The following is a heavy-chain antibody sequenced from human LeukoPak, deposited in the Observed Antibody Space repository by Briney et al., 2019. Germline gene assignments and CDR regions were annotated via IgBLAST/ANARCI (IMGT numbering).Heavy chain of an antibody. J-gene: IGHJ6*02. V-gene: IGHV5-51*01. Sequence: GESLKISCKGSGYSFTSYWIGWVRQMPGKGLERMGIIYPGDSDTRYSPSFQGQVTISADKSISTAYLQWSSLKASDTAMYYCARNALFWSGYHYYYYGMDVWGQGTTVTVSS. CDR1: GYSFTSYW. CDR2: IYPGDSDT. CDR3: ARNALFWSGYHYYYYGMDV. D-gene: IGHD3-3*01.